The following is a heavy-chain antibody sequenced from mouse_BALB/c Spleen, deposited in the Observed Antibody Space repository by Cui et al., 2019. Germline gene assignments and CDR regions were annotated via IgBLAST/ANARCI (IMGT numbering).Heavy chain of an antibody. Sequence: QVQLQQPRAELVDPAASLKLPCKASGYTFTSYLMHWVNQRPGRGLEWIGRIDPNSGGTKYNEKFKSKVTLTVDKPSSTAYMQLSSLTSEDSAVYYCARYDYYGSSYFDYWGQGTTLTVSS. CDR2: IDPNSGGT. CDR3: ARYDYYGSSYFDY. D-gene: IGHD1-1*01. J-gene: IGHJ2*01. CDR1: GYTFTSYL. V-gene: IGHV1-72*01.